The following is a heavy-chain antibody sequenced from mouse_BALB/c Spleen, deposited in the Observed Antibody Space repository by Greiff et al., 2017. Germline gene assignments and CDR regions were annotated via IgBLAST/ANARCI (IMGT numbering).Heavy chain of an antibody. CDR3: TRGYDYDVLYAMDY. CDR1: GYTFTSYY. D-gene: IGHD2-4*01. CDR2: INPSNGGT. J-gene: IGHJ4*01. Sequence: QVQLKQPGAELVKPGASVKLSCKASGYTFTSYYMYWVKQRPGQGLEWIGGINPSNGGTNFNEKFKSKATLTVDKSSSTAYMQLSSLTSEDSAVYYCTRGYDYDVLYAMDYWGQGTSVTVSS. V-gene: IGHV1S81*02.